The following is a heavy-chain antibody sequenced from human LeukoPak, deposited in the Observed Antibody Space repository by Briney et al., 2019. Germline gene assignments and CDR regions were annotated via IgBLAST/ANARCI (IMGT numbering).Heavy chain of an antibody. Sequence: PGGSLRLSCAASGFTFSSYAMHWVRQAPGKGLEWVSVIYSGDTTYYADSVKGRFTISRDNSKNTLFLQMNSLRAEDTAVYYCARSVAKVGHYYYYGMDVWGQGTTVTVSS. CDR1: GFTFSSYA. CDR2: IYSGDTT. D-gene: IGHD5/OR15-5a*01. V-gene: IGHV3-53*01. J-gene: IGHJ6*02. CDR3: ARSVAKVGHYYYYGMDV.